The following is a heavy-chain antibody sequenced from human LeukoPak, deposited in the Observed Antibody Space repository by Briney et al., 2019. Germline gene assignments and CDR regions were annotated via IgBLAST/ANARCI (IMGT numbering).Heavy chain of an antibody. D-gene: IGHD1-26*01. J-gene: IGHJ4*02. V-gene: IGHV4-34*01. Sequence: SETLSLTCAVYGGSFNDYYWSWIRQPPGKGLEWIGEINQSGSPNFNPSLKSRVTISVDTSKNQFSLKLSSVTAADTAVYYCARGGGSYYYFDYWGQGTLVTVSS. CDR2: INQSGSP. CDR3: ARGGGSYYYFDY. CDR1: GGSFNDYY.